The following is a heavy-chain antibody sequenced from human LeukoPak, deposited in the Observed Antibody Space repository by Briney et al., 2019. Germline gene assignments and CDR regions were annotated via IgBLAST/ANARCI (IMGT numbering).Heavy chain of an antibody. D-gene: IGHD2-2*01. V-gene: IGHV3-53*01. CDR1: GFTFSSYS. CDR3: ASSSCVPQPVDY. J-gene: IGHJ4*02. CDR2: IYSGGST. Sequence: PGGSLRLSCAASGFTFSSYSMNWVRQAPGKGLEWVSVIYSGGSTYYADSVKGRFTISRDNSKTTLYLQMNSLRAEDTAVYYCASSSCVPQPVDYWGQGTLVTVSS.